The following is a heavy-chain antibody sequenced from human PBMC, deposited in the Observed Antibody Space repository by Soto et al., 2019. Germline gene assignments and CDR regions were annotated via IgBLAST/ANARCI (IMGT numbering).Heavy chain of an antibody. J-gene: IGHJ6*03. V-gene: IGHV3-48*01. CDR1: GFTFSTYS. Sequence: GGSLRLSCAASGFTFSTYSMDWVRQAPGKGLEWVSYISSRSSTIFYADSVKGRFTISRDNAKNSLYLQMSSLRAEDTAVYYCARDYKGYDDEKEGYPYMDVWGKGTTVTVSS. CDR3: ARDYKGYDDEKEGYPYMDV. CDR2: ISSRSSTI. D-gene: IGHD5-12*01.